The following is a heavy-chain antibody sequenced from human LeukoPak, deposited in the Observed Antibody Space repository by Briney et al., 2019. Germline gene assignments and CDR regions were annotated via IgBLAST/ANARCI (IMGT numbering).Heavy chain of an antibody. J-gene: IGHJ4*02. CDR3: ARIGRARAFDY. D-gene: IGHD5-24*01. CDR1: GGTFSSYA. Sequence: GASVKVSCKASGGTFSSYAISWVRQAPGQGLEWMGGIIPIFGTANYAQKFQGRVTMTRDMSTSTVYMELSSLRSEDTAVYYCARIGRARAFDYWGQGTLVTVSS. V-gene: IGHV1-69*05. CDR2: IIPIFGTA.